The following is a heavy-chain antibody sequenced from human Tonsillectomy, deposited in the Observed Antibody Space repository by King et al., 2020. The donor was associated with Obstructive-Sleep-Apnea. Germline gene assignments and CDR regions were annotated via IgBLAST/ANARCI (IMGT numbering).Heavy chain of an antibody. CDR3: ARDRPTEYYFDY. D-gene: IGHD4-17*01. V-gene: IGHV3-48*04. CDR2: ISSSSSTI. J-gene: IGHJ4*02. Sequence: VQLVESGGGLVQPGGSLRLSCAASGFTFSSYSMNWVRQAPGKGLEWGSYISSSSSTIYYADSVKGRFTISRENAKNSLYLQMNSLRAEDTAVYYCARDRPTEYYFDYWGQGTLVTVSS. CDR1: GFTFSSYS.